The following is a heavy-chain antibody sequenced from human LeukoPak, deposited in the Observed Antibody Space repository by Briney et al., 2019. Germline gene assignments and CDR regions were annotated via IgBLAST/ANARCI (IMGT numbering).Heavy chain of an antibody. CDR2: ISYDGSNK. V-gene: IGHV3-30-3*01. Sequence: GGSLRLSCAASGFTFSSYAMHWVRQAPGKGLEWVAVISYDGSNKYYADSVKGRFTISRDNSKNTLYLQMNSLKASDTAIYYCARHGGGNSWPFQHWGQGTLVTVSS. CDR1: GFTFSSYA. D-gene: IGHD6-13*01. CDR3: ARHGGGNSWPFQH. J-gene: IGHJ1*01.